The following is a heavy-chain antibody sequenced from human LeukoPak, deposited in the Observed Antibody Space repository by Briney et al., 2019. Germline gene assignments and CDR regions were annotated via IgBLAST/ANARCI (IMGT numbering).Heavy chain of an antibody. Sequence: SVKVSCKPSGGTFSSYAISWVRQAPGQGLEWMGGIIPIFGTANYAQKFQGRVTITTDESTSTAYMELSSLRSEDTAVYYCAREENDILTGYYHAWGQGTLVTVSS. J-gene: IGHJ4*02. CDR2: IIPIFGTA. D-gene: IGHD3-9*01. CDR1: GGTFSSYA. CDR3: AREENDILTGYYHA. V-gene: IGHV1-69*05.